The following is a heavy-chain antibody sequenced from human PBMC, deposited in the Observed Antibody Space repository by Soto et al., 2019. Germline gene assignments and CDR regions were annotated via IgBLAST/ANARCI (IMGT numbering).Heavy chain of an antibody. CDR2: IFPGDSDT. J-gene: IGHJ4*02. V-gene: IGHV5-51*01. CDR3: ARTAPTTVFDRNFFDY. CDR1: GYTFRDYW. D-gene: IGHD4-17*01. Sequence: GESLKISCKGSGYTFRDYWIGWVRQMPGKGLEWMGTIFPGDSDTRYSPSFQGPSFQGQVTISADKSASTAYLEWTSLKASDTAIYSCARTAPTTVFDRNFFDYWRQGTKVTVSS.